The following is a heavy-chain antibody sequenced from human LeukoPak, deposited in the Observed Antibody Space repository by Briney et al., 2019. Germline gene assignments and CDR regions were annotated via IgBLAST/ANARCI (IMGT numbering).Heavy chain of an antibody. Sequence: SETLSLTCAVYGGSFSGYYWSWIRQPPGKGLEWIGEINHSGSTNYNPSLKSRVTISVDTPKNQFSLKLSSVTAADTAVYYCARGGYSYGYNYWGQGTLVTVSS. CDR2: INHSGST. V-gene: IGHV4-34*01. CDR3: ARGGYSYGYNY. J-gene: IGHJ4*02. D-gene: IGHD5-18*01. CDR1: GGSFSGYY.